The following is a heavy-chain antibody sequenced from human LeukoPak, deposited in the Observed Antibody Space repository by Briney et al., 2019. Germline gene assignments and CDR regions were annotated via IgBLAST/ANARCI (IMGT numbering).Heavy chain of an antibody. J-gene: IGHJ4*02. CDR2: VSFDESNK. CDR1: GFTFSTYA. V-gene: IGHV3-30-3*01. Sequence: GGSLRLSCAASGFTFSTYAMHWVRQAPGKGLEWVAVVSFDESNKHYADSVKGRFTISRDNSKNTLYLQMDSLRPEDTAMYYCASALVAYWGLGTLVTVSS. CDR3: ASALVAY.